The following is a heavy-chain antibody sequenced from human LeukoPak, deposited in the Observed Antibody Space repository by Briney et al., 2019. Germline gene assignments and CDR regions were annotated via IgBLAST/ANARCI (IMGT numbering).Heavy chain of an antibody. Sequence: SETLSLTCTVSGGSISSYYWSWIRQPPGKGLEWIGYIYYSGSTNYNPSLKSRVTISVDTSKNQFSLKLSSVTAADTAVYYCASGWYYYDSSGYSFAAFDIWGQGTMVTVSS. J-gene: IGHJ3*02. CDR2: IYYSGST. V-gene: IGHV4-59*01. D-gene: IGHD3-22*01. CDR3: ASGWYYYDSSGYSFAAFDI. CDR1: GGSISSYY.